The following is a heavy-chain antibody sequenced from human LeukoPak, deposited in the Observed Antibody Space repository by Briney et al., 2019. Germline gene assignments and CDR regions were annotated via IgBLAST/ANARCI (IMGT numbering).Heavy chain of an antibody. D-gene: IGHD4-17*01. Sequence: HTGGSLRLSCAASGFTFDDCTMHWVRQAPGKGLEWVSLISWDGGSTYYADSVKGRFTISRDNSKNTLYLQMNSLRAEDTAVYYCARINYGDYEEVLAFDIWGQGTMVTVSS. J-gene: IGHJ3*02. CDR2: ISWDGGST. V-gene: IGHV3-43*01. CDR1: GFTFDDCT. CDR3: ARINYGDYEEVLAFDI.